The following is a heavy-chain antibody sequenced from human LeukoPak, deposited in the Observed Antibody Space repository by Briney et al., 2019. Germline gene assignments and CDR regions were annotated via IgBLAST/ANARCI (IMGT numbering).Heavy chain of an antibody. D-gene: IGHD5-18*01. CDR2: IIPIFGTA. V-gene: IGHV1-69*13. J-gene: IGHJ4*02. CDR3: ASGGYSYGYSGLFDY. Sequence: GASVKVSCKASGGTFSSYAISWVRQAPGQGLEWMGGIIPIFGTANYAQKFQGRVMITADESTSTAYMELSSLRSEDTAVYYCASGGYSYGYSGLFDYWGQGTLVTVSS. CDR1: GGTFSSYA.